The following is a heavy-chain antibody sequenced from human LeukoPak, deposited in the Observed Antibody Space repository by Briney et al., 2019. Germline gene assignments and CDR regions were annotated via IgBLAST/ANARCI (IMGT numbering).Heavy chain of an antibody. CDR2: IIPIFGTA. J-gene: IGHJ4*02. Sequence: ISWVRQAPGQGLEWMGGIIPIFGTANYAQKFQGRVTITADKSTSTAYMELSSLRSEDTAVYYCARLGATPPLDYWGQGTLVTVSS. CDR3: ARLGATPPLDY. D-gene: IGHD1-26*01. V-gene: IGHV1-69*06.